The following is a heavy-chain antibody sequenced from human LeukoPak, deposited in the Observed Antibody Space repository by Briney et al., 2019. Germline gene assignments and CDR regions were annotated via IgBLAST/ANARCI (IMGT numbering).Heavy chain of an antibody. D-gene: IGHD5-18*01. Sequence: PGGSLRLSCAASGFTFSSYEMNWVRQAPGKGLEWVSYISSSGGTRYYADSVKGRFTISRDNAKNSLYLQMNSLGAEDTAVYYCARDVIQPWLLFDYWGQGTLVTVSS. CDR3: ARDVIQPWLLFDY. V-gene: IGHV3-48*03. CDR1: GFTFSSYE. CDR2: ISSSGGTR. J-gene: IGHJ4*02.